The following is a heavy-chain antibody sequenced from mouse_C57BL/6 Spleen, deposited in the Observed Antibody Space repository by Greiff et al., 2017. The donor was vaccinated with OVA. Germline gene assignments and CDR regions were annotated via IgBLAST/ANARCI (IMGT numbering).Heavy chain of an antibody. CDR2: IYPGNSDT. J-gene: IGHJ4*01. D-gene: IGHD1-1*01. CDR3: TGWNFITTVVAGNAMDY. V-gene: IGHV1-5*01. Sequence: EVQLQQSGTVLARPGASVKMSCKTSGYTFTSYWMHWVKQRPGQGLEWIGAIYPGNSDTSYNQKFKGKAKLTAVTSASTAYMELSSLTNEDSAVYYCTGWNFITTVVAGNAMDYWGQGTSVTVSS. CDR1: GYTFTSYW.